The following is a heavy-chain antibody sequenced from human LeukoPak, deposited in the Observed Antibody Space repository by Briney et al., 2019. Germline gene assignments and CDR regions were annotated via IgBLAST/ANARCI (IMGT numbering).Heavy chain of an antibody. D-gene: IGHD6-19*01. CDR2: ISGSGGST. J-gene: IGHJ4*02. CDR1: GFTFSSYA. CDR3: AKGSRSIAVDNLCDY. Sequence: GALRLSCAASGFTFSSYAMSWVRQAPGKGLEWVSAISGSGGSTYYADSVKGRFTISRDNSKNTLYLQVNSLRAEDTAVYYCAKGSRSIAVDNLCDYWGQGSLVTVSS. V-gene: IGHV3-23*01.